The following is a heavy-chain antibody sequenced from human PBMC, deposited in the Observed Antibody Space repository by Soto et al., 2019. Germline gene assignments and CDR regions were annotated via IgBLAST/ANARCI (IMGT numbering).Heavy chain of an antibody. D-gene: IGHD3-16*01. CDR3: ARVSDYIWGGPNWFDP. CDR1: GGSISSGDYY. J-gene: IGHJ5*02. V-gene: IGHV4-30-4*01. Sequence: SETLSLTCTVSGGSISSGDYYWSWIRQPPGKGLEWIGYIYYSGSTYYNPSLKSRVTISVDTSKNQFSLKLSSVTAADTAVYYCARVSDYIWGGPNWFDPWGQGTLVTVSS. CDR2: IYYSGST.